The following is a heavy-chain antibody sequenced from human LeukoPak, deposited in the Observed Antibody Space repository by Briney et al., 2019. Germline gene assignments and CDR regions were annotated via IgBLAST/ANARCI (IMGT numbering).Heavy chain of an antibody. Sequence: RASLRLSCAASGLTFRSSAMSWVRQAPGKGLEWVSRISGSGGSTYFADSVKGRFTISRDNSKNPLYLQKNSLRGEDTAIYFCAREVVGATNWLDPWGRGTLVTVSS. CDR2: ISGSGGST. D-gene: IGHD1-26*01. CDR1: GLTFRSSA. CDR3: AREVVGATNWLDP. J-gene: IGHJ5*02. V-gene: IGHV3-23*01.